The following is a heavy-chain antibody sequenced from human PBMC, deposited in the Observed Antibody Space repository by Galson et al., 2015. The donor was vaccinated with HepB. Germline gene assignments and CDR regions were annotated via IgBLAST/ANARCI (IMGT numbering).Heavy chain of an antibody. V-gene: IGHV3-30*03. CDR3: AREALRGSSGWLDY. Sequence: SLRLSCAASGFTFSSYGMHWVRQAPGKGLEWVAVISYDGSNKYYADSVKGRFTISRDNSKNTLYLQMNSLRAEDTAVYYCAREALRGSSGWLDYWGQGTLITVSS. CDR1: GFTFSSYG. CDR2: ISYDGSNK. J-gene: IGHJ4*02. D-gene: IGHD6-19*01.